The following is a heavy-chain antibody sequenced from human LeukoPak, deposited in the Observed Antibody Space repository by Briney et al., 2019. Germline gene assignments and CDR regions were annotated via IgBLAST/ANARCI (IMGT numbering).Heavy chain of an antibody. J-gene: IGHJ4*02. CDR3: ARARSSSYLLGY. Sequence: SGGSLRLSCAASGFTFSSYGMPWVRQAPGKGLEWVAVIWYDGSNKYYADSVKGRFTISRDNSKNTLYLQMNSLRAEDTAVYYCARARSSSYLLGYWGQGTLVTVSS. CDR2: IWYDGSNK. D-gene: IGHD2-15*01. CDR1: GFTFSSYG. V-gene: IGHV3-33*01.